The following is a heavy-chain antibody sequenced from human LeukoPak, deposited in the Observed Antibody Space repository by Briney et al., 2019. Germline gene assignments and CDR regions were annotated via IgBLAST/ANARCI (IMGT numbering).Heavy chain of an antibody. CDR3: ARVRKLRITHYGMDV. V-gene: IGHV1-2*02. Sequence: ASVKVSCKASGYTFTGYYMHWVRQAPGQGLEWMGWINPNSGGTNYAQKFQGRVTMTRDTSISTAYMELSRLRSDDTAVYYCARVRKLRITHYGMDVWGQGTRSPSP. D-gene: IGHD2-15*01. CDR2: INPNSGGT. CDR1: GYTFTGYY. J-gene: IGHJ6*02.